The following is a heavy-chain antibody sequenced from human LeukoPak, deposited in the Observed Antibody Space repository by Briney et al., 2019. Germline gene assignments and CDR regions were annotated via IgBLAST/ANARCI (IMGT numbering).Heavy chain of an antibody. CDR1: GGSISSYY. CDR2: IFYSGRT. J-gene: IGHJ4*02. Sequence: PSETLSLTCTVSGGSISSYYWSWIRQPAGKGLEWIGYIFYSGRTHYNPSLKSRVTISVDTSKNQFSLTLSSVTTADTAVYYCARGQKYRNGYTVTELGSGYFAYWGQGTLVTVSS. V-gene: IGHV4-59*01. D-gene: IGHD5-18*01. CDR3: ARGQKYRNGYTVTELGSGYFAY.